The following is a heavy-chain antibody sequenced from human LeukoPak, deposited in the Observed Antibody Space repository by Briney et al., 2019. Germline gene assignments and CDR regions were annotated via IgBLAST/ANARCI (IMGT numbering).Heavy chain of an antibody. CDR2: ISYDGSNK. J-gene: IGHJ4*02. D-gene: IGHD3-16*01. V-gene: IGHV3-30*03. CDR1: GFTFITYG. CDR3: ASNRLSGYDPPPFDY. Sequence: GRSLRLSCAASGFTFITYGMHWVRQAPGKGLEWVAVISYDGSNKYYADSVKGRFTISRDNSKNTLYLQMNNLRAEDTAVYYCASNRLSGYDPPPFDYWGQGTLVTVSS.